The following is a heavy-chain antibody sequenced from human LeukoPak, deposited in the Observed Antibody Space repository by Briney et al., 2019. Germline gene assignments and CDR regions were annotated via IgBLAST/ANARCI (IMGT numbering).Heavy chain of an antibody. V-gene: IGHV4-34*01. Sequence: SETLSLTCAVYGGSFSGYYWSWLRQPPGKGLEWIGEINHSGSTNYNPSLKSRVTISVDTSKNQFSLKLSSVTAADTAVYYCASPYYDFWSGYRDYWGQGTLVTVSS. J-gene: IGHJ4*02. CDR2: INHSGST. CDR3: ASPYYDFWSGYRDY. CDR1: GGSFSGYY. D-gene: IGHD3-3*01.